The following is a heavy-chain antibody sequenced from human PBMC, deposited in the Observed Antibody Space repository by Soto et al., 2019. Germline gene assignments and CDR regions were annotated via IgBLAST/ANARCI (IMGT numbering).Heavy chain of an antibody. CDR2: IIPIFGTA. CDR3: ARLTYYYDSSGYYPFDY. CDR1: GGTFSSYA. D-gene: IGHD3-22*01. Sequence: QVQLVQSGAEVKKPGSSVKVSCKASGGTFSSYAISWVRQAPGQGLEWMGGIIPIFGTANYAQKFQGRVTITADESTSTAYMELSSLGSEDTAVYYCARLTYYYDSSGYYPFDYWGQGTLVTVSS. V-gene: IGHV1-69*01. J-gene: IGHJ4*02.